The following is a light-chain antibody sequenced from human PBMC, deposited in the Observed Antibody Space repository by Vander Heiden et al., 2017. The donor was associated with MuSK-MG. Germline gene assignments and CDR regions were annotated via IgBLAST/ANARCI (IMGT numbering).Light chain of an antibody. Sequence: SYELTHPPSVSGSPGKTASSTCCGDRLEDKVACWYQQKPSQSPVLVIYQSSKRPSGIPGRFSGSNSGNTATLTISGTQAMDEADYYCQAWDSSTVVFGGGTKLTVL. CDR2: QSS. V-gene: IGLV3-1*01. CDR3: QAWDSSTVV. J-gene: IGLJ2*01. CDR1: RLEDKV.